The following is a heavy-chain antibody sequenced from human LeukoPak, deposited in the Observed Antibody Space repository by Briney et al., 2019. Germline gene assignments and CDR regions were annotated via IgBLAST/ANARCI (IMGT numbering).Heavy chain of an antibody. CDR3: ARDQGRVVVPAFDY. CDR2: IYTSGST. CDR1: GGSISSYY. V-gene: IGHV4-4*07. D-gene: IGHD2-2*01. Sequence: SETLSLTCTVSGGSISSYYWSWFRQPAGKGLEWIGHIYTSGSTNYNPSLESRVTMSVDTSKNQFSLKLTSVTAADTAVYYCARDQGRVVVPAFDYWGQGTLVTVSS. J-gene: IGHJ4*02.